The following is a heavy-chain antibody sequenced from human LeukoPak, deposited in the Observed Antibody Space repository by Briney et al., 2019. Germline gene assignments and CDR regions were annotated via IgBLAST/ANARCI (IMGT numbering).Heavy chain of an antibody. Sequence: SETLSLTCAVYGGSFSGYYWSWIRQPPGKGLEWIGEINHSGSTNYNPSLKSRVTISVDTSKNQFSLKLNSVTAADTAVYYCARGYGSGTDYWGQGTLVTVSS. J-gene: IGHJ4*02. CDR2: INHSGST. V-gene: IGHV4-34*01. CDR3: ARGYGSGTDY. D-gene: IGHD3-10*01. CDR1: GGSFSGYY.